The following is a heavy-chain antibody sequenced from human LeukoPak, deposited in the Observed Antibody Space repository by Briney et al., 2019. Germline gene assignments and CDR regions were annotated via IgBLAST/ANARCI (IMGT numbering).Heavy chain of an antibody. CDR3: AREHWGLFDY. D-gene: IGHD7-27*01. CDR2: IYHSGST. V-gene: IGHV4-61*01. Sequence: SETLSLTCSVSGGSTSSTTYYWGWIRQPPGKGLEWIGYIYHSGSTNYNPSLKSRVTISVDTSKNQFSLKLSSVTAADPAVYYCAREHWGLFDYWGQGTLVTVSS. CDR1: GGSTSSTTYY. J-gene: IGHJ4*02.